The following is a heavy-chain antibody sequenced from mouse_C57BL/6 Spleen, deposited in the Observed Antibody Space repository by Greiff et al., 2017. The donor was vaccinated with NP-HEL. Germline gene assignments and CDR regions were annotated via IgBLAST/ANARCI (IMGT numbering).Heavy chain of an antibody. Sequence: EVKLVESEGGLVQPGSSMKLSCTASGFTFSDYYMAWVRQVPEKGLEWVANINYDGSSTYYLDSLKSRFIISRDNAKNILYLQMSSLKSEDTATYYCARDRNRWLLLDYYAMDYWGQGTSVTVSS. CDR3: ARDRNRWLLLDYYAMDY. V-gene: IGHV5-16*01. D-gene: IGHD2-3*01. J-gene: IGHJ4*01. CDR1: GFTFSDYY. CDR2: INYDGSST.